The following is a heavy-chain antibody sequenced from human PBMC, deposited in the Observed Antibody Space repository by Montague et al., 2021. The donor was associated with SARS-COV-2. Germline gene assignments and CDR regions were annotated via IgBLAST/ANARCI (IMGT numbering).Heavy chain of an antibody. CDR3: ARRRAAGPDH. D-gene: IGHD6-13*01. J-gene: IGHJ4*02. V-gene: IGHV3-53*01. CDR2: IYSGGST. CDR1: GFIVSSNY. Sequence: SLRLSCAASGFIVSSNYMNWVRQAPGKGLEWVSVIYSGGSTYYADSVKGRFTISRDKSRSTLYLQMNSLRVEDTAVYYCARRRAAGPDHWGQGTLVTVSS.